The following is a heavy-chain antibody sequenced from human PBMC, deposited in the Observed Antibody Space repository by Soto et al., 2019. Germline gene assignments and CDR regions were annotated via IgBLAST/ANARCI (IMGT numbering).Heavy chain of an antibody. CDR1: VGSFSGYY. V-gene: IGHV4-34*01. Sequence: PSETLSLTCAVYVGSFSGYYWSWIRQPPGKGLEWIGEINHSGSTNYNPSLKSRVTISVDSSKNQFSLKLSSVTAADTAVYYCARGWVVYYMDVWGKGTTVTVSS. J-gene: IGHJ6*03. CDR2: INHSGST. D-gene: IGHD1-26*01. CDR3: ARGWVVYYMDV.